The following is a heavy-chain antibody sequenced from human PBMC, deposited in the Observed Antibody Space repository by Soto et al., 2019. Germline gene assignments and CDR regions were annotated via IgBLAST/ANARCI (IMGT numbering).Heavy chain of an antibody. CDR2: ISHGGST. CDR1: GGSINSSYW. CDR3: AREVSGSQAFDY. J-gene: IGHJ4*02. V-gene: IGHV4-4*02. Sequence: QVQLQESGPGLVKPSETLSLTCVVSGGSINSSYWWNWVRQPPGKGLEWIGEISHGGSTNFNPSPKSRATISVDKSKNHLSLKLDSVTAADTAVYYCAREVSGSQAFDYWGQGTLVTVSS. D-gene: IGHD2-15*01.